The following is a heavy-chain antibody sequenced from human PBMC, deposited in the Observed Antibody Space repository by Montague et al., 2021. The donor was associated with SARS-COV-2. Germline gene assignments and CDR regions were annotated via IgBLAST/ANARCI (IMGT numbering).Heavy chain of an antibody. CDR2: IYYSGST. Sequence: SETLSLTRTVSGGSISSSSYYWGWIRQPPGKGLEWIGSIYYSGSTYYNPSLKSRVTISVDTSKNQFSLKLSSVTAADTAVYYCARDGEVVGNWFDPWGQGTLVTVSS. CDR1: GGSISSSSYY. D-gene: IGHD2-2*01. V-gene: IGHV4-39*07. CDR3: ARDGEVVGNWFDP. J-gene: IGHJ5*02.